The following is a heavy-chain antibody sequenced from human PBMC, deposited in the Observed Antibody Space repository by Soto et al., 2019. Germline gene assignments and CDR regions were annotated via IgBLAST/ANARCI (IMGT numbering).Heavy chain of an antibody. D-gene: IGHD1-26*01. CDR2: FDPEDGET. CDR3: ATRLLTEIVGAIDFDY. V-gene: IGHV1-24*01. J-gene: IGHJ4*02. Sequence: ASVKVSCKVSGYTLTELSMHWVRQAPGKGLEWMGGFDPEDGETIYAQKFQGRVTMTEDTSTDTAYMELSSLRSEDTAVYYCATRLLTEIVGAIDFDYWGQGTLVTVSS. CDR1: GYTLTELS.